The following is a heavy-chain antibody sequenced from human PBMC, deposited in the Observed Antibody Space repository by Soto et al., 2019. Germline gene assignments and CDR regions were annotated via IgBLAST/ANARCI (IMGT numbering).Heavy chain of an antibody. CDR2: IYWDDDR. Sequence: ITLKESGPTLVKPTQTLTLTCTLSGFSLSTTTVGVGWIRQPPGKALEWLALIYWDDDRRYIPSLKNRFTITTEASGHQVVLTTTNLDLVDTATYSCAQIRPFDFKGYSLDYWGPGILVTVSS. CDR1: GFSLSTTTVG. J-gene: IGHJ4*02. CDR3: AQIRPFDFKGYSLDY. D-gene: IGHD3-9*01. V-gene: IGHV2-5*02.